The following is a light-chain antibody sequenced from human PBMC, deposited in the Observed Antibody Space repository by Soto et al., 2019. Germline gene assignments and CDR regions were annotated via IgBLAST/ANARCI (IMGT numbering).Light chain of an antibody. V-gene: IGKV1-12*02. J-gene: IGKJ3*01. CDR2: SAS. CDR3: QQSNSFPFT. CDR1: QGINTW. Sequence: DIRMTQSPSSVSASVGDRVTITCRASQGINTWLAWYQQKPGRAPKLLIYSASSLPTGVPSRFSGSGSGTDFTLTISSLQPEDFAVYYCQQSNSFPFTFGPGTKVDIK.